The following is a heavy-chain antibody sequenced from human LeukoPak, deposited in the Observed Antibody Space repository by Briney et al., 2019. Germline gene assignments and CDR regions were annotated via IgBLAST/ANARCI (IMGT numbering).Heavy chain of an antibody. CDR3: ARERREWVRSYGSRSLDYFDY. Sequence: KTSETLSLTCAVYGGSFSGYYWSWIRQPPGKGLEWIGEINHSGSTNYNPSLKSRVTISVDTSKNQFSLKLSSVTAADTAVYYCARERREWVRSYGSRSLDYFDYWGQGTLVTVSS. CDR1: GGSFSGYY. V-gene: IGHV4-34*01. CDR2: INHSGST. D-gene: IGHD5-18*01. J-gene: IGHJ4*02.